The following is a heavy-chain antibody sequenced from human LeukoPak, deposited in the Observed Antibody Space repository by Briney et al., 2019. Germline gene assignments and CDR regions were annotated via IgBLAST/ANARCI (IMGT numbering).Heavy chain of an antibody. J-gene: IGHJ4*02. CDR3: ARDRGTAVFDY. CDR1: GYTFTSYG. D-gene: IGHD3-10*01. Sequence: ASVKVSCTASGYTFTSYGISWVRQAPGQGLEWMGWISAYNGNTNSAHKFQGRVTMTTDTSTTTAYMELRSLRSDDTAVYYCARDRGTAVFDYWGQGTLVTVSS. V-gene: IGHV1-18*01. CDR2: ISAYNGNT.